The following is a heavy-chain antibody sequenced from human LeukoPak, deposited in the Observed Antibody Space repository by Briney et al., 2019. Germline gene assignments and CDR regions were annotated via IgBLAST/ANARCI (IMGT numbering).Heavy chain of an antibody. V-gene: IGHV3-23*01. Sequence: GGSLRLSCAASGFTFSTFAMIWVRQPPGKGLEWVSSIFPSGGEIHYADSVRGRFTISRDNSKSTLSLQMNSLRDEDTAIYCCATYRQVLLPFESWGQGTLVTVSS. CDR2: IFPSGGEI. CDR1: GFTFSTFA. CDR3: ATYRQVLLPFES. D-gene: IGHD2-8*02. J-gene: IGHJ4*02.